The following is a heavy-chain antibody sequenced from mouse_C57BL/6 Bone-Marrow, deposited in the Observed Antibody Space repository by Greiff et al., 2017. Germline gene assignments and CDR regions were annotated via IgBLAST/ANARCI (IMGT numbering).Heavy chain of an antibody. CDR2: IRSKSNNYAT. J-gene: IGHJ4*01. CDR1: GFSFNTYA. Sequence: DVMLVESGGGLVQPKGSLKLSCAASGFSFNTYAMNWVRQAPGKGLEWVARIRSKSNNYATYYADSVKDRFTISRDDSESMLYLQMNNLKTEDTAMYYCVRQRGNYGYAMDYWGQGTSVTVSS. D-gene: IGHD2-1*01. V-gene: IGHV10-1*01. CDR3: VRQRGNYGYAMDY.